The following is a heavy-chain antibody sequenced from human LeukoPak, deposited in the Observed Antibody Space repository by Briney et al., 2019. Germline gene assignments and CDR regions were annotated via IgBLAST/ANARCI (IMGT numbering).Heavy chain of an antibody. CDR3: AREQYGSDDALDI. V-gene: IGHV3-33*01. D-gene: IGHD4-17*01. Sequence: GGSLRLSCAASGFTFSNYGMHWVRQAPGKGLEWVAVIWYDGSNKDYADSVRGRFTVSRDNSKNTMDLQMNSLRAEDTAVYYCAREQYGSDDALDIWGQGTMVTVSS. CDR1: GFTFSNYG. CDR2: IWYDGSNK. J-gene: IGHJ3*02.